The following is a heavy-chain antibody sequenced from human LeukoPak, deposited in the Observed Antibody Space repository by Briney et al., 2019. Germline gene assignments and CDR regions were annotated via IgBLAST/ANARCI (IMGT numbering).Heavy chain of an antibody. Sequence: SETLSLTCTVSGYSISSGYYWGWIRQPPGQGLEWIGSIYHSGSTYYNPSLKSRVTISVDTSKNQFSLKLSSVTAADTAVYYCARGVGATIGGFDYWGQGTLVTVSS. CDR3: ARGVGATIGGFDY. J-gene: IGHJ4*02. D-gene: IGHD1-26*01. V-gene: IGHV4-38-2*02. CDR2: IYHSGST. CDR1: GYSISSGYY.